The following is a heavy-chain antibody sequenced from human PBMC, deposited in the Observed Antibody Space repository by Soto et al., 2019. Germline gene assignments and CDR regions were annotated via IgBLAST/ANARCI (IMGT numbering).Heavy chain of an antibody. J-gene: IGHJ6*02. Sequence: SVKVSCKASGGTFSSYAISWVRQAPGQGLEWMGGIIPIFGTANYAQKFQGRVTITADKSTSAAYMELSSLRSEDTAVYYCARDMTTVTSARYYYYGMDVWGQGTTVTVSS. V-gene: IGHV1-69*06. CDR1: GGTFSSYA. CDR2: IIPIFGTA. CDR3: ARDMTTVTSARYYYYGMDV. D-gene: IGHD4-17*01.